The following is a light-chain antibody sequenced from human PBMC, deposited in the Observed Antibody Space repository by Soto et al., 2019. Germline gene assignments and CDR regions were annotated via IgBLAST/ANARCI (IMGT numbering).Light chain of an antibody. Sequence: DIQMTQSPSTLPASVGARVTITCRASQSIDRWLAWYQQRPGKAPKILIYHASILETGVPSRFSGSGSGTEFTLTISSPQPDDFATYYGQHYNSYGTLGQGTKV. CDR3: QHYNSYGT. J-gene: IGKJ1*01. CDR2: HAS. V-gene: IGKV1-5*01. CDR1: QSIDRW.